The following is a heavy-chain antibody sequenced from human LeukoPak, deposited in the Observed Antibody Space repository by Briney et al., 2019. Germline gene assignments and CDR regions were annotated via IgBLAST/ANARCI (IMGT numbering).Heavy chain of an antibody. D-gene: IGHD4-17*01. J-gene: IGHJ4*02. Sequence: GGSLRLSCAASGFTIGSSYAMNWVRQAPGKGLEWVSSISGSDGSTYYADSVKGRFTISRDNSKNTLYLEMNSLRAEDTAVYYCAKEVLLSFGDYTYVDHWGQGTLVTVSS. CDR3: AKEVLLSFGDYTYVDH. V-gene: IGHV3-23*01. CDR1: GFTIGSSYA. CDR2: ISGSDGST.